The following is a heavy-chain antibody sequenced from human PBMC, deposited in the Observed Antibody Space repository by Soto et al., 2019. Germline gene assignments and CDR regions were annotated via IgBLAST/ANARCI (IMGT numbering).Heavy chain of an antibody. CDR3: GRVVEGATRHTDLDS. V-gene: IGHV4-39*01. J-gene: IGHJ5*01. Sequence: SETLSLTCTVSGVSIHNSHSFWGWIRQPPGKGLEFIGTVYYSGGAHYNSSLKSRVTISVDTANNQVSLRMRSLTAADTAVYYCGRVVEGATRHTDLDSWGQGTLGTVSS. CDR1: GVSIHNSHSF. CDR2: VYYSGGA. D-gene: IGHD2-21*01.